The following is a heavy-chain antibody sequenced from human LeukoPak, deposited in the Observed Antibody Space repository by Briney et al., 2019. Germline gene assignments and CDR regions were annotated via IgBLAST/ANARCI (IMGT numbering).Heavy chain of an antibody. D-gene: IGHD3-3*01. CDR1: GGSISSYY. V-gene: IGHV4-4*07. J-gene: IGHJ4*02. Sequence: PSETLSLTCTVSGGSISSYYWSWIRQPAGKGLEWIGRIYTSGSTNYNPSLKSRVTMSVDMSKNQFSLKLSSVTAADTAVYYCARGPMFFGVAYCDYWGQGTLVTVSS. CDR3: ARGPMFFGVAYCDY. CDR2: IYTSGST.